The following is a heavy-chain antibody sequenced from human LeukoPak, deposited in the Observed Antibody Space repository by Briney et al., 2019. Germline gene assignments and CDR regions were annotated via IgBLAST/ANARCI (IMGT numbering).Heavy chain of an antibody. V-gene: IGHV4-59*01. CDR2: IYYSGST. CDR1: GGSISSYY. Sequence: SETLSLTCTVSGGSISSYYWSLIRQPPGKGLEWIGYIYYSGSTNYNPSLKSRVTISVDTSKNQFSLKLSSVTAADTAVYYCARDSIAVAGIGLDYWGQGTLVTVSS. J-gene: IGHJ4*02. D-gene: IGHD6-19*01. CDR3: ARDSIAVAGIGLDY.